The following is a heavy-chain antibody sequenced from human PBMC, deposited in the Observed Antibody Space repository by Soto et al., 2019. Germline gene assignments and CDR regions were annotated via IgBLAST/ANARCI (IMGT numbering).Heavy chain of an antibody. J-gene: IGHJ4*02. V-gene: IGHV3-30*18. CDR2: ISYDGGNK. Sequence: QVHLVESGGGVVQPGRSLRLSCAASGFIFSNHGMQWVRQAPGKGLEWVAVISYDGGNKDYVDSVKGRFSISRDNSKDTLFLQMSSLRADDTAVYYCAKDNGTSWAIDYWGQGXX. CDR1: GFIFSNHG. CDR3: AKDNGTSWAIDY. D-gene: IGHD1-1*01.